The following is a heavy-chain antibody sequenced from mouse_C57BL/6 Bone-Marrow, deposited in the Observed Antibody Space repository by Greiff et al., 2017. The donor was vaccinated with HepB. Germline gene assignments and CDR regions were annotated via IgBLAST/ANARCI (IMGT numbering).Heavy chain of an antibody. CDR2: IYPGNSDT. CDR1: GYTFTSYW. V-gene: IGHV1-5*01. J-gene: IGHJ1*03. D-gene: IGHD1-1*01. Sequence: EVQLQQSGTVLARPGASVKMSCKTSGYTFTSYWMHWVKQWPGQGLEWIGAIYPGNSDTSYNQKFKGKAKLTAVTSASTAYMELSSLTNEDSAVYYCTNYYGSSYDWYFDVWGTGTTVTVSS. CDR3: TNYYGSSYDWYFDV.